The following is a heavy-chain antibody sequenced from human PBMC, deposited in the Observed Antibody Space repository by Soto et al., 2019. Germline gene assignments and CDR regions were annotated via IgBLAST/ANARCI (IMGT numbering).Heavy chain of an antibody. CDR1: GYSFSTHW. Sequence: EVQLVQSGAELRKPGESLKISCKGSGYSFSTHWLAWVRQMPGKGLEYMGIIYPGDSDARYSPSFQGQVTLLADKSINTAYLQWTSLKASDTAIYFCARARVSTSRLEDPFDIWGQGTMVTVSS. V-gene: IGHV5-51*01. CDR3: ARARVSTSRLEDPFDI. CDR2: IYPGDSDA. J-gene: IGHJ3*02. D-gene: IGHD5-12*01.